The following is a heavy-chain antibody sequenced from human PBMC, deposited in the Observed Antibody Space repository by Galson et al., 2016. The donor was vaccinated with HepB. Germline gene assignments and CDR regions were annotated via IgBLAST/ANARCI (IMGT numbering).Heavy chain of an antibody. CDR1: GFDFSSFS. J-gene: IGHJ4*02. Sequence: SLRLSCATSGFDFSSFSMNWVRQAPGKGLEWVSSISSSSGFIYYADSVQGRFTISRDNAKNSLYLQMDSLRAEDTAVYFCARQFRDFGDYLDSWGQGTLVTVSS. CDR3: ARQFRDFGDYLDS. D-gene: IGHD4-17*01. V-gene: IGHV3-21*01. CDR2: ISSSSGFI.